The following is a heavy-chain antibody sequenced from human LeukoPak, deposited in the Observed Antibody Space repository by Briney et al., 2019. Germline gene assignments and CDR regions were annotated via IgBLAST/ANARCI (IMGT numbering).Heavy chain of an antibody. CDR3: ARPRVPDS. J-gene: IGHJ4*02. V-gene: IGHV3-7*01. CDR1: GFTFSSYE. CDR2: ISPDGSET. Sequence: GSLRLSCAASGFTFSSYEMSWVRQAPGKGLEWVANISPDGSETNYVDPVKGRFTISRDNAKNSLYLQMNSLRAEDTAVYYCARPRVPDSWGQGTLVIVSS.